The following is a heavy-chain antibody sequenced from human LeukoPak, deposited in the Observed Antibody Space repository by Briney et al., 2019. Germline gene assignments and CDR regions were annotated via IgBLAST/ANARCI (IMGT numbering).Heavy chain of an antibody. CDR3: AKSNGYGLIDI. V-gene: IGHV4-34*01. CDR2: INHSGNT. Sequence: PSETLSLTCAVYGGSFSNYYWSWIRQPPGKGLEWIGEINHSGNTNYNPSLKSRITISVDSSKNQFSLKLGSVTAADTAVYYCAKSNGYGLIDIWGQGTMVTVSS. J-gene: IGHJ3*02. D-gene: IGHD3-10*01. CDR1: GGSFSNYY.